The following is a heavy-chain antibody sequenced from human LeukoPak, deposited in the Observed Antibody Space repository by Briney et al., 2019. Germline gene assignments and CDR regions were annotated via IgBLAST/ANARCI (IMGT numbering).Heavy chain of an antibody. Sequence: GGSLRLSCAASGFTFSSYWMSWVRQAPGKGLEWVANIKQDGSEKYYVDSVKGRFTISRDNAGDSLYVQMNSLRAEDTAVYFCARDSMGAVYDSSGYSSPTDYWGQGTLVTVSS. CDR1: GFTFSSYW. D-gene: IGHD3-22*01. J-gene: IGHJ4*02. V-gene: IGHV3-7*01. CDR2: IKQDGSEK. CDR3: ARDSMGAVYDSSGYSSPTDY.